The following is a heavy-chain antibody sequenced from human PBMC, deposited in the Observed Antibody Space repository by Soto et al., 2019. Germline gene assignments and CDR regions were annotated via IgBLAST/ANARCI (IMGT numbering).Heavy chain of an antibody. V-gene: IGHV3-21*01. CDR3: ARVQWLASHN. CDR2: ITTSSTSI. D-gene: IGHD6-19*01. Sequence: EVQLVESGGGLVKPGGSLRLSCAASGFTFSSYSMNWVRQAPGKGLEWVSTITTSSTSIYYADSVKGRFTISRDNAKNTLYLQMNSLRVEDTAVYYCARVQWLASHNWGQGTMVTVSS. CDR1: GFTFSSYS. J-gene: IGHJ3*02.